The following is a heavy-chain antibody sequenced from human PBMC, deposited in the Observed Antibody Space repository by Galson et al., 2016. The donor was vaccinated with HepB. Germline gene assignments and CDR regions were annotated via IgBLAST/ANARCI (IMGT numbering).Heavy chain of an antibody. CDR3: VRGDHYATSGYFLDH. D-gene: IGHD3-22*01. J-gene: IGHJ4*02. CDR1: GFTFSSYS. Sequence: SLRLSCAASGFTFSSYSMHWVRQAPGKGLQWVAVIWYNGGQKYYADFAKGRFTISRDNSENTLYPQMNNLRAVDTAVYYCVRGDHYATSGYFLDHWGQGTLVTVSS. V-gene: IGHV3-33*08. CDR2: IWYNGGQK.